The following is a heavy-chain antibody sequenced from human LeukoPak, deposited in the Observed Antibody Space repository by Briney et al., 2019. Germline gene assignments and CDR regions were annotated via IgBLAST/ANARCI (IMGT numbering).Heavy chain of an antibody. Sequence: GGSLRLSCSASGFTSSNYAMYWVRQAPGKGLEWVSAISGSGGSTYYADSVKGRFTISRDNSKNTLYLQMNSLRAEDTAVYYCAKDCSGGSCLGYWGQGTLVTVSS. D-gene: IGHD2-15*01. J-gene: IGHJ4*02. CDR3: AKDCSGGSCLGY. V-gene: IGHV3-23*01. CDR1: GFTSSNYA. CDR2: ISGSGGST.